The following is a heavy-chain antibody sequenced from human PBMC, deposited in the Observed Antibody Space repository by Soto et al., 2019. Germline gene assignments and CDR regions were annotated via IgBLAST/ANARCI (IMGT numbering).Heavy chain of an antibody. J-gene: IGHJ4*02. CDR1: GFTFSSYA. Sequence: GGSLRLSCATSGFTFSSYAMNWVRQAPGKGLEWVSAISDSGGNIYYADSVKGRFTISRDNSKNTLYLQMNSLRAGDTAVYYCARVGGSGWYDYWGQGTLVTVSS. D-gene: IGHD6-19*01. CDR3: ARVGGSGWYDY. CDR2: ISDSGGNI. V-gene: IGHV3-23*01.